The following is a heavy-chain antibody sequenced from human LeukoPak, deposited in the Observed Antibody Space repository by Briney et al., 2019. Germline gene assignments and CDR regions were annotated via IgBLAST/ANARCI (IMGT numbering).Heavy chain of an antibody. V-gene: IGHV4-39*01. Sequence: PSETLSLTCSVSGDSISSSSYYWGWIRQPPGKGLEWIGNIHYSGSTIYNPSLKSRVTISVDTSKNQFSLKLNSVTAADTAVYYCAITWFGDQGWDYCGQGTLVTVSS. CDR1: GDSISSSSYY. J-gene: IGHJ4*02. D-gene: IGHD3-10*01. CDR3: AITWFGDQGWDY. CDR2: IHYSGST.